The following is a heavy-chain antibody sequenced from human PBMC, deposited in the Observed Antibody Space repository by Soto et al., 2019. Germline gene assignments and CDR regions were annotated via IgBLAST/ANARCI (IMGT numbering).Heavy chain of an antibody. Sequence: QVQLVESGGGLVKPGGSLRLSCAASGSTFSDNYMSWIRQAPGKGLEWISYISGGGGTTHYADSVKGRFTISRDNAKNSLYLQMNNRRVEDTAVYYCARGAKPYSSGRDVLDIWGQGTMVTVSS. V-gene: IGHV3-11*01. CDR2: ISGGGGTT. D-gene: IGHD6-19*01. CDR1: GSTFSDNY. CDR3: ARGAKPYSSGRDVLDI. J-gene: IGHJ3*02.